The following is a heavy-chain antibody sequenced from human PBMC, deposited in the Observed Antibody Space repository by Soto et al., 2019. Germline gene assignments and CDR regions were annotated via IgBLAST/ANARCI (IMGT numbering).Heavy chain of an antibody. CDR3: ARESYDCSAYYYEDYFDY. Sequence: EVQLVESGGGLVQPGGSLRLSCAASGFTFSSYEMNWVRQAPGKGLEWVSYISSSGSTIYYADSVKGRFTISRDNAKNSLYLQMNSLRAEDTAVYYCARESYDCSAYYYEDYFDYWGQGTLVTVSS. V-gene: IGHV3-48*03. CDR2: ISSSGSTI. D-gene: IGHD3-22*01. CDR1: GFTFSSYE. J-gene: IGHJ4*02.